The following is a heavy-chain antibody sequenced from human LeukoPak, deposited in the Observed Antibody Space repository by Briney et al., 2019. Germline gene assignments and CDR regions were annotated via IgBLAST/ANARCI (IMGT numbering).Heavy chain of an antibody. CDR2: ISSSGSTI. CDR3: ARRGYSDSSGYDY. J-gene: IGHJ4*02. V-gene: IGHV3-48*03. CDR1: GFTFSSYE. Sequence: GGSLRLSCAASGFTFSSYEMNWVRQAPGKGLEWVSYISSSGSTIYYADSVEGRFTISRDNAKNSLYLQMNSLRAEDTAIYYCARRGYSDSSGYDYWGQGTLVTVSS. D-gene: IGHD3-22*01.